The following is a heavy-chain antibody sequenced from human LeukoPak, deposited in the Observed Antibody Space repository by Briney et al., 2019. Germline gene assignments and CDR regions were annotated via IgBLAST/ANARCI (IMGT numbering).Heavy chain of an antibody. CDR3: ARDPGEWQVPIDY. CDR2: IKQDGSET. CDR1: GFTFTNYW. Sequence: PGGSLRLSCAASGFTFTNYWMTWVRQAPGKGPEWVADIKQDGSETRYVDSVKGRFTISRDNAKNSLYLHMNNLRAEDTAVYFCARDPGEWQVPIDYWGQGTLVNVSS. V-gene: IGHV3-7*01. D-gene: IGHD3-10*01. J-gene: IGHJ4*02.